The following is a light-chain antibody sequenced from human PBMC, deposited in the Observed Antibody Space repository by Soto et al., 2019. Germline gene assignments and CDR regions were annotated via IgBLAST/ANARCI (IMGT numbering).Light chain of an antibody. CDR1: QSVRSS. Sequence: EIVMTQSPATLSVSPGDRATLSCRASQSVRSSLAWYQQIPGQAPRLLIYDASTRATGIPARFGGSGSGTEFNLTISSLQSEDFAVYYCQQYNNWPPLTFGGGTKVELK. V-gene: IGKV3D-15*01. CDR2: DAS. CDR3: QQYNNWPPLT. J-gene: IGKJ4*01.